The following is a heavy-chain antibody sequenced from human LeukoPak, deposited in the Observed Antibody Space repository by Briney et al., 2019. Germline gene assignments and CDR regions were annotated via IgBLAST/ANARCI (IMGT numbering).Heavy chain of an antibody. D-gene: IGHD2-8*01. V-gene: IGHV3-23*01. Sequence: GGSLRLSCAASGFTFSSYAMSWVRQAPGKGLEWVSAISGSGGSTYYADSVKGRFTISRDNSKNTLYLQMNSLRAEDTAVHYCAKSKGDIVLMVYAVFDYWGQGTLVTVSS. CDR3: AKSKGDIVLMVYAVFDY. J-gene: IGHJ4*02. CDR1: GFTFSSYA. CDR2: ISGSGGST.